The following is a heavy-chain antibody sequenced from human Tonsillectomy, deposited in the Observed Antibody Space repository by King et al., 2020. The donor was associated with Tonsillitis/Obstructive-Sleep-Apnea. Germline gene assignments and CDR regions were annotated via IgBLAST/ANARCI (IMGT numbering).Heavy chain of an antibody. D-gene: IGHD4-23*01. CDR3: AHSPSITDMTTVVGWFDP. CDR1: GVSLSTSGVG. V-gene: IGHV2-5*02. J-gene: IGHJ5*02. Sequence: TLKESGPTLVKPTQTLTLTCTFSGVSLSTSGVGVGWIRQPPGKALEWLALIYWDDDKRYSPSLKSRLTIPKDTSKNQVVLTMTNMDPVDTATYYCAHSPSITDMTTVVGWFDPWGQGTLVTVSS. CDR2: IYWDDDK.